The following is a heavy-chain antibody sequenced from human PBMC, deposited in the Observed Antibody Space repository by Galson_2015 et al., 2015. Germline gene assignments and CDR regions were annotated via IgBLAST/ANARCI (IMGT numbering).Heavy chain of an antibody. CDR1: GYTFTSYA. J-gene: IGHJ5*02. CDR2: INAGNGNT. V-gene: IGHV1-3*01. Sequence: SVKVSCKASGYTFTSYAMHWVRQAPGQRLEWMGWINAGNGNTKYSQKFQGRVTITRDTSASTAYMELSSLRSEDTAVYYRARKGNGSPRDGFHPCGRGTLVTVAS. CDR3: ARKGNGSPRDGFHP. D-gene: IGHD1-26*01.